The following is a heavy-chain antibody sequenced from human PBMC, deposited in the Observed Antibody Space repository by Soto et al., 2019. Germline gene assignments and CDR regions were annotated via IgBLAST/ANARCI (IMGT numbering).Heavy chain of an antibody. V-gene: IGHV4-39*01. Sequence: QLQLRESGPGLVKPSETLSLTCSVSGDSTTSDAYYWGWIRQPPGKGLEWLGSIYYSGYTYYNPSLNSRITISVDRSRHQFSPNLRSVTAADTAVYYCVTGTSFYDVLTGYYVDRWFDPWGQGTLVTVSS. D-gene: IGHD3-9*01. CDR1: GDSTTSDAYY. J-gene: IGHJ5*02. CDR2: IYYSGYT. CDR3: VTGTSFYDVLTGYYVDRWFDP.